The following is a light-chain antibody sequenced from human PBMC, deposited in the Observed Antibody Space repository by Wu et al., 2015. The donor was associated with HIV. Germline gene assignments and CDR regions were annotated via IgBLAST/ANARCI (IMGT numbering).Light chain of an antibody. CDR1: QGIRSA. CDR3: QQFNDYPLSIT. V-gene: IGKV1D-13*01. Sequence: AIQLTQSPSSLSASVGDRVTITCQASQGIRSALAWYQQKTGKPPKLLIYDASTLESGVPSRFSGSGSGTDFTLTISSLQPEDLATYFCQQFNDYPLSITFGQGTRLEIK. J-gene: IGKJ5*01. CDR2: DAS.